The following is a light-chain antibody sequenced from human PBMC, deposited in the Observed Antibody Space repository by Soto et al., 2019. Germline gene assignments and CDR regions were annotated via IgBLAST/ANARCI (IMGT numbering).Light chain of an antibody. V-gene: IGLV2-14*01. CDR3: SSYTTSSTRV. CDR2: EVT. J-gene: IGLJ1*01. CDR1: SSDIGTYKY. Sequence: QSALTQPASVSGSPGQSIAISCTGSSSDIGTYKYVSWYQQHPGKVPKLIIYEVTNRPSGVSNRFSGSKSGNTASLTISGLQAEDEADYYCSSYTTSSTRVFGPGTKVTVL.